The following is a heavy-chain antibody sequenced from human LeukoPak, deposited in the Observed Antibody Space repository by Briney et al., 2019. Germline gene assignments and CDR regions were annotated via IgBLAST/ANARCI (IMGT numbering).Heavy chain of an antibody. Sequence: SDTLSLTCAVYGGSFSGYYWSWVRQPPGKGLEWIGEINHSGSTNYNPSLMSRVTISVDTSKNQFSLKRSSVAAADTAVYYFARGKRLPSGSALGWFDPGGQGTLGTVSS. CDR2: INHSGST. V-gene: IGHV4-34*01. CDR1: GGSFSGYY. CDR3: ARGKRLPSGSALGWFDP. D-gene: IGHD3-10*01. J-gene: IGHJ5*02.